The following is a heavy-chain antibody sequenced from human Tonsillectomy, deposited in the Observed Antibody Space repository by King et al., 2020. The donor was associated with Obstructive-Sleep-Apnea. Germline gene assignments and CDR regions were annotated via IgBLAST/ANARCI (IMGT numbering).Heavy chain of an antibody. Sequence: VQLVESGGGVVQPGMSLRLSCAASEFPLSDFAVHWVRQAPGKGLEWVAVISFDGNNIYHADSVRGRFTISIDNSKDTVYLQVSSLRAEDTAVYYCARDRHYSDANGYLYYYNGMDVWGQGTTVTVSS. D-gene: IGHD3-22*01. CDR2: ISFDGNNI. CDR1: EFPLSDFA. CDR3: ARDRHYSDANGYLYYYNGMDV. V-gene: IGHV3-30*04. J-gene: IGHJ6*02.